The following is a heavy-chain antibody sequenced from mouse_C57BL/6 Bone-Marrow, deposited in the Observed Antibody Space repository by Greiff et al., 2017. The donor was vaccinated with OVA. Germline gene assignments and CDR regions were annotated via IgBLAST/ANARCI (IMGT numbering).Heavy chain of an antibody. Sequence: EVNVVESGGGLVQSGRSLRLSCATSGFTFSDFYMEWVRQAPGKGLEWIAASRNKANDYTTEYSASVKGRFIVSRDTSQSILYRQMNALRAEDTAIFYCARDNYGAMDYWGQGTSVTVSS. D-gene: IGHD1-1*01. J-gene: IGHJ4*01. CDR3: ARDNYGAMDY. CDR2: SRNKANDYTT. CDR1: GFTFSDFY. V-gene: IGHV7-1*01.